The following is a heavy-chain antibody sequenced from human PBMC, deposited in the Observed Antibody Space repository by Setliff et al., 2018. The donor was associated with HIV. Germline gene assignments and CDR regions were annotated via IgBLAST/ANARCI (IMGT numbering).Heavy chain of an antibody. J-gene: IGHJ5*02. Sequence: GGSLRLSCAASGFAFRNYIFHWVRQAPGKGLEWVAIISSDGSDKTYADSVKGRFTISRDNAKNSLYLQMNSLRAEDTAVYYCARDPRDYGDYAYFDPWGQGTLVTVSS. V-gene: IGHV3-30*07. CDR2: ISSDGSDK. CDR1: GFAFRNYI. CDR3: ARDPRDYGDYAYFDP. D-gene: IGHD4-17*01.